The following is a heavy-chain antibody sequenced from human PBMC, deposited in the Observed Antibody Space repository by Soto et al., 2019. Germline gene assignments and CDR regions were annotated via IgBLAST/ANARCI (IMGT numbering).Heavy chain of an antibody. V-gene: IGHV4-39*01. D-gene: IGHD2-15*01. Sequence: SETLSLTCTVSGGSISSSSYYWGWIRQPPGKGLGWIGSIYYSGSTYYNPSLKSRVTISVDTSKNQFSLKLSSVTAADTAVYYCARHTVAATLHFDYWGQGTLVTVSS. CDR3: ARHTVAATLHFDY. J-gene: IGHJ4*02. CDR2: IYYSGST. CDR1: GGSISSSSYY.